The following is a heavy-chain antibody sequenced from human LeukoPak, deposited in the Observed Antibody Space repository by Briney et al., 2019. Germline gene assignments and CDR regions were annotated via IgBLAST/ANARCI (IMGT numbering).Heavy chain of an antibody. Sequence: PGGSLRLSCAASGFTFSSYAMSWVRQAPGKGLEWVAVIWYDGSNKYYADSVKGRFTISRDNSKSTLYLQMNSLRAEDTAVYYCAREKWAGYSSGWDYWGQGTLVTVSS. V-gene: IGHV3-33*08. D-gene: IGHD6-19*01. CDR3: AREKWAGYSSGWDY. CDR2: IWYDGSNK. CDR1: GFTFSSYA. J-gene: IGHJ4*02.